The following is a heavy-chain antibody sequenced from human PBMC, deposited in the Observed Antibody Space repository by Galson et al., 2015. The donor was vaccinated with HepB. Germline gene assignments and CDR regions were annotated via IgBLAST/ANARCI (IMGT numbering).Heavy chain of an antibody. D-gene: IGHD3-9*01. Sequence: SVKVSCKASGYTFTTYYIHWVRQAPGQGLEWMGIINPSVGSTSYAQKFQGRLALTTDTSTTTVYMELSSLRSEDTAVYYCARGLAWFNGFDIWGQGTKVTVSS. V-gene: IGHV1-46*01. J-gene: IGHJ3*02. CDR2: INPSVGST. CDR1: GYTFTTYY. CDR3: ARGLAWFNGFDI.